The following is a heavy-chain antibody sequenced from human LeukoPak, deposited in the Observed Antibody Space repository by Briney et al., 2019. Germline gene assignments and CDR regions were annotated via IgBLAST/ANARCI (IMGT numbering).Heavy chain of an antibody. V-gene: IGHV1-69*13. CDR3: AGARPDIVVVPAANYYYYGMDV. D-gene: IGHD2-2*01. J-gene: IGHJ6*04. CDR2: IIPIFGTA. Sequence: GASVKVSCKASGGTFSSYAISWVRQAPGQGLEWMGGIIPIFGTANYAQKFQGRVTITADESTSTAYMELSSLRSEDTAVYYCAGARPDIVVVPAANYYYYGMDVWGKGTTVTVSS. CDR1: GGTFSSYA.